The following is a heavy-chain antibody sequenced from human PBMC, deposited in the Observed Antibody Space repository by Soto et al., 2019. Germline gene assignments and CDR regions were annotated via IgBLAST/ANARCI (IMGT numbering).Heavy chain of an antibody. J-gene: IGHJ6*02. CDR3: ASGYYYDSSGYWAVDV. CDR2: IIPIFGTA. CDR1: RGTFSSYA. V-gene: IGHV1-69*13. Sequence: SVKVSCKASRGTFSSYAISWVRQAPGQGLEWMGGIIPIFGTANYAQKFQGRVTITADESTSTAYMELSSLRSEDTAVYYCASGYYYDSSGYWAVDVWGQGITVTVSS. D-gene: IGHD3-22*01.